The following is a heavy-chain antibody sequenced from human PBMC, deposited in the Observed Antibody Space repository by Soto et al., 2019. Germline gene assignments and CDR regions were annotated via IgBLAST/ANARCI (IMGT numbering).Heavy chain of an antibody. CDR3: ARDRIVVVPAAIYYYYYGMDV. D-gene: IGHD2-2*01. CDR2: IYHSGST. CDR1: GYSITSGYY. J-gene: IGHJ6*01. V-gene: IGHV4-38-2*02. Sequence: SETLSLTCAVSGYSITSGYYWGWIRQPPGKGLEWIGSIYHSGSTYYNPSLKSRVTISVDTSKNQFSLRMSSVTSADTAVYYCARDRIVVVPAAIYYYYYGMDVWGQGTTVTVSS.